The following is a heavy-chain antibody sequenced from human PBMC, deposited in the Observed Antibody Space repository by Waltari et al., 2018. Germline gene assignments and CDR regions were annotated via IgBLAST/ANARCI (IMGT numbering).Heavy chain of an antibody. Sequence: QLQLQESGPGRVKPSETLSLTGTPSGGPISSSSYYWGWIRQSPGKGLEWIGSIYYSGSTYYNPTLKSRVTISGDTSKNQFSLKLSSVTAADTAVYYCARHWKKSGYRFDPWGQGTLVTVSS. CDR1: GGPISSSSYY. D-gene: IGHD5-12*01. CDR2: IYYSGST. V-gene: IGHV4-39*01. CDR3: ARHWKKSGYRFDP. J-gene: IGHJ5*02.